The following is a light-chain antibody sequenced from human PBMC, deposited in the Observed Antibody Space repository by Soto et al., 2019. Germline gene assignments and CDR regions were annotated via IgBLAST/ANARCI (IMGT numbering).Light chain of an antibody. J-gene: IGKJ5*01. CDR3: QQANSFPIT. Sequence: DIQMAQSPPSVSASVGDRVTITCRASQDISNWLAWYQQKPGKAPTLLIHAASSLQSGVPPRYSGSAYGTDFTLTISSLQPEDFATYYCQQANSFPITFGQGTRLEI. CDR1: QDISNW. CDR2: AAS. V-gene: IGKV1D-12*01.